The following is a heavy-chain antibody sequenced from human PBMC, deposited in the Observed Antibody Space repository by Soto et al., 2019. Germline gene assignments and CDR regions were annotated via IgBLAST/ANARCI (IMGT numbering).Heavy chain of an antibody. Sequence: GASVKVSCKASGGSLRNYAIGWVRQAPGQGLQWMGSIIPVFATTNYAQSFQGRVSFTADESTMTVYLDLRSLRSEDSAIYYCPSVSPHPPYTSPHYFDHWGQGTLVTVSS. J-gene: IGHJ4*02. CDR2: IIPVFATT. CDR3: PSVSPHPPYTSPHYFDH. D-gene: IGHD2-2*01. V-gene: IGHV1-69*13. CDR1: GGSLRNYA.